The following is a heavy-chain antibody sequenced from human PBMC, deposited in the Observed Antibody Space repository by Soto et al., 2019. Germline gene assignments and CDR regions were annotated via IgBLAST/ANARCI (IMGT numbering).Heavy chain of an antibody. CDR2: INAGNGNT. D-gene: IGHD6-13*01. CDR1: GYTFTSCA. Sequence: ASVKVSCKASGYTFTSCAMHWVRQAPGQRLEWMGWINAGNGNTKYSQKFQGRVTITRDTSASTAYMELSSLRSEDTAVYYCARGGSSSWFNWFDPWGQGTLVTVSS. CDR3: ARGGSSSWFNWFDP. J-gene: IGHJ5*02. V-gene: IGHV1-3*01.